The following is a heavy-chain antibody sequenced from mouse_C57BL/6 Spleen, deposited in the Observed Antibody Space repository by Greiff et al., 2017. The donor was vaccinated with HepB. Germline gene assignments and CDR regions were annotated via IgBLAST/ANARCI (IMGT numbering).Heavy chain of an antibody. CDR2: IDPENGDT. J-gene: IGHJ2*01. D-gene: IGHD1-1*01. Sequence: DVQLQESGAELVRPGASVKLSCTASGFNIKDDYMHWVKQRPEQGLEWIGWIDPENGDTEYASKFQGKATITADTSSNTAYLQLSSLTSEDTAVYYCTTYYYGHYFDYWGQGTTLTVSS. CDR1: GFNIKDDY. CDR3: TTYYYGHYFDY. V-gene: IGHV14-4*01.